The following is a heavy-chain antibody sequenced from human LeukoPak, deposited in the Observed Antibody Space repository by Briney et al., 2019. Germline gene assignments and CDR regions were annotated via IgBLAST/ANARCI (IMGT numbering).Heavy chain of an antibody. J-gene: IGHJ4*02. V-gene: IGHV3-74*01. D-gene: IGHD2-21*01. CDR2: INSDGNSI. Sequence: AGGSLRLSCAASGLTISSYWMHWVRQAPGKGLVWVSRINSDGNSITYADSVKGRFTISRENAKNSLSLQMHSLRDEDTAVYYCTRDGRAPDVVPFDHWGQGTLVTVSS. CDR3: TRDGRAPDVVPFDH. CDR1: GLTISSYW.